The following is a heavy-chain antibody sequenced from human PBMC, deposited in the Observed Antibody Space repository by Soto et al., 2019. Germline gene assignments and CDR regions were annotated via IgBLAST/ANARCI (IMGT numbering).Heavy chain of an antibody. CDR2: VNLSGNT. V-gene: IGHV4-34*01. D-gene: IGHD3-16*01. CDR3: ARSPTFYNYVWGNSTY. J-gene: IGHJ4*02. Sequence: TLSLTCAIYGASFSPYHWSWIRQSPGKGLEWIGEVNLSGNTYYNPSFKTRVTMSVDASKNQFSLKMGSLTAADTAIYYCARSPTFYNYVWGNSTYWGQGALVTVSS. CDR1: GASFSPYH.